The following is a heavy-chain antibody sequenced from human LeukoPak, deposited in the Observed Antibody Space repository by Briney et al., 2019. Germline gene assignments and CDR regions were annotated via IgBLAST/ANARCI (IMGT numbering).Heavy chain of an antibody. D-gene: IGHD3-22*01. V-gene: IGHV3-74*01. Sequence: GGSLRLSRAASGFTFSNYWMHWVRQVPGKGLVWVSRIKSDGSSTSYADSVKGRFTISRDNAKNTLYLQINSLRAEDTAVYYCARANYYDSKDYWGQGTLVTVSS. CDR3: ARANYYDSKDY. CDR1: GFTFSNYW. CDR2: IKSDGSST. J-gene: IGHJ4*02.